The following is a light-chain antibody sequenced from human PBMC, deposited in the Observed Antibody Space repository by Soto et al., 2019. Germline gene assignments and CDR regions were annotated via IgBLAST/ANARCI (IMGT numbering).Light chain of an antibody. Sequence: QSALTQPASVSGSPGQSINISCIGTSSDVGTYNYLSWYQKHPGKAPKLMIYDVSNRPSGVSHRFSGSKSGSTASLTISGLQAEDEADYYCSSFTSINTYVFGTGAKLTVL. V-gene: IGLV2-14*01. CDR2: DVS. CDR1: SSDVGTYNY. CDR3: SSFTSINTYV. J-gene: IGLJ1*01.